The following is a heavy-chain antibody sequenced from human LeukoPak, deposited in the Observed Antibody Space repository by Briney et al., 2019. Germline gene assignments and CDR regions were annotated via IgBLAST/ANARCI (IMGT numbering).Heavy chain of an antibody. CDR2: IYPGDSDT. CDR3: ARHDSAGGFDF. V-gene: IGHV5-51*01. J-gene: IGHJ4*02. D-gene: IGHD1-14*01. Sequence: GESLKISCKVSGYTFINYWIGWVRPMPGKGLEWMGIIYPGDSDTRYSPPFQGQVTISADKSISTAYLQWSSLKASDTAMYFCARHDSAGGFDFWGQGTLVTVSS. CDR1: GYTFINYW.